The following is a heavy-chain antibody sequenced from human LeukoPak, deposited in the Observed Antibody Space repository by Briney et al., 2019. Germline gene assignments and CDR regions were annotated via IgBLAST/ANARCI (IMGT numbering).Heavy chain of an antibody. J-gene: IGHJ4*02. V-gene: IGHV4-39*01. CDR2: IYYSGST. CDR1: GGSISSSSYY. CDR3: ARGPVVITTYYFDY. D-gene: IGHD3-22*01. Sequence: SETLSLTCTVSGGSISSSSYYWGWIRQPPGKGLEWIGSIYYSGSTYYNPSLKSRVTISVDTSKNQFSLKLSSVTAADTAVYYCARGPVVITTYYFDYWGQGTLVTVSS.